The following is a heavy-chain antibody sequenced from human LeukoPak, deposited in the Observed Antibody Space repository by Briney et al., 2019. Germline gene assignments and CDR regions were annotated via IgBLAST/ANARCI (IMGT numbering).Heavy chain of an antibody. Sequence: ASVKVSCKASGYTFTGYYMHWVRQAPGQGPEWMGWINPNSGGTNYAQKFQGRVTMTRDTSISTAYMELSRLRSDDTAVYYCARAHPNSIAAAGTVWFDPWGQGTLVTVSS. CDR2: INPNSGGT. CDR1: GYTFTGYY. V-gene: IGHV1-2*02. D-gene: IGHD6-13*01. J-gene: IGHJ5*02. CDR3: ARAHPNSIAAAGTVWFDP.